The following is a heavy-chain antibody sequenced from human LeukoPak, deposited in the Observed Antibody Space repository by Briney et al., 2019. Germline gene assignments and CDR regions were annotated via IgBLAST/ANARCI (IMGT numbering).Heavy chain of an antibody. CDR2: ISTDGSTT. J-gene: IGHJ4*02. D-gene: IGHD6-19*01. Sequence: PGGSLRLSCAASGFTFSSYWMHWVRQAPGKGLVWVSRISTDGSTTTYADSVKGRFTISRDNAKNTAYLQMNSLRAEDTAVYYCARGRPLLYSSGWSSDYWGQGALVTVSS. CDR1: GFTFSSYW. CDR3: ARGRPLLYSSGWSSDY. V-gene: IGHV3-74*01.